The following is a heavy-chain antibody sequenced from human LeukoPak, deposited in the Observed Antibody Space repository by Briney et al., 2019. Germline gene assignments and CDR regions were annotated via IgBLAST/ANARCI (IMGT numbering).Heavy chain of an antibody. CDR3: ARDRGGYEPYYFDY. V-gene: IGHV1-2*02. Sequence: ASVKVSCKASGYTFTAYYMHWVRQAPRQGLEWMGWINPNSGGTNYAQKFQGRVTMTRDTSISTAYMELSRLRSDDTAVYYCARDRGGYEPYYFDYWGQGTLVTVSS. D-gene: IGHD5-12*01. J-gene: IGHJ4*02. CDR2: INPNSGGT. CDR1: GYTFTAYY.